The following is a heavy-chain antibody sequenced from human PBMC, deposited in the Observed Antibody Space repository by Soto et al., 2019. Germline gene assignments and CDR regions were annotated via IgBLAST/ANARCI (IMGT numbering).Heavy chain of an antibody. D-gene: IGHD6-19*01. CDR1: GGTFSSYA. J-gene: IGHJ4*02. CDR2: IFGGNGNT. CDR3: ARGLGVALNTPLGY. V-gene: IGHV1-3*01. Sequence: GASVKVSCKASGGTFSSYAISWVRRAPGQRLEWMGWIFGGNGNTKYSQKFQDRFTNTRDTPASTVYMELNSLTSEDTAVYYCARGLGVALNTPLGYWGQGTQVTVSS.